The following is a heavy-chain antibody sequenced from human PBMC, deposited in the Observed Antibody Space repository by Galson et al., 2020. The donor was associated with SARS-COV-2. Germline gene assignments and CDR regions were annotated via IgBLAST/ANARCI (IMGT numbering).Heavy chain of an antibody. CDR1: GFTFSSYA. J-gene: IGHJ4*02. CDR2: ISYDGSNT. Sequence: TGGSLRLTCAASGFTFSSYAMHWVRQAPGKGLEWVAVISYDGSNTYYADSVKGRFTISRDNSKNTLYLHMNSLRAEDTAVYYCARVESGSYSGPFDCWGQGTLVTVSS. V-gene: IGHV3-30-3*01. CDR3: ARVESGSYSGPFDC. D-gene: IGHD1-26*01.